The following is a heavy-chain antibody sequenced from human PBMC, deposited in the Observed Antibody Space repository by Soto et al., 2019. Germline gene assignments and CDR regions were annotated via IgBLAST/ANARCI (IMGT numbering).Heavy chain of an antibody. V-gene: IGHV1-3*01. D-gene: IGHD5-12*01. Sequence: QVQLVQSGAEVKKPGDSVKVSCKASGYPFTSYAMHWVPQAPGQRLEWMGCINAGNGNTKYSQKFQGRVTITRDTSASTAYMELSSLRYEATAVYSCARSDMVAYDYWGQGNLVTVSS. CDR1: GYPFTSYA. CDR3: ARSDMVAYDY. CDR2: INAGNGNT. J-gene: IGHJ4*02.